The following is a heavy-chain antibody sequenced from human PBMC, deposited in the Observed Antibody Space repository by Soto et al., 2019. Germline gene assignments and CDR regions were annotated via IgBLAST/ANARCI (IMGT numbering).Heavy chain of an antibody. J-gene: IGHJ3*02. CDR3: ARVMYYDFWSGSPARAFDI. CDR1: GGSISSGDYY. Sequence: KASETLSLTCTVSGGSISSGDYYWSWIRQPPGKGLEWIGYIYYSGSTYYNPSLKGRVTISVDTSKNQFSLKLSSVTAADTAVYYCARVMYYDFWSGSPARAFDIWGQGTMVTVS. CDR2: IYYSGST. V-gene: IGHV4-30-4*01. D-gene: IGHD3-3*01.